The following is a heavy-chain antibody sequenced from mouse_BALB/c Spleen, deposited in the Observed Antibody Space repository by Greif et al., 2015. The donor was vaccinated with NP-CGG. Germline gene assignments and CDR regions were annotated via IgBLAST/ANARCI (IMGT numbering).Heavy chain of an antibody. J-gene: IGHJ4*01. Sequence: EVMLVESGGGLVQPGGSLKLSCAASGFTFSSFGMHWVRQAPEKGLEWVAYISSGSSTIYYADTVKGRFTISRDNPKNTLFLQMTSLRSEDTAMYYCARKNYYGSSAYYAMDYWGQGTSVTVSS. CDR3: ARKNYYGSSAYYAMDY. CDR2: ISSGSSTI. V-gene: IGHV5-17*02. D-gene: IGHD1-1*01. CDR1: GFTFSSFG.